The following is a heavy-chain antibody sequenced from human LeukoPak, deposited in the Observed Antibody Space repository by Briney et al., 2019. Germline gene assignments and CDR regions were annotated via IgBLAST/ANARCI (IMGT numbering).Heavy chain of an antibody. J-gene: IGHJ4*02. CDR3: ARHKGASLFRGIIFDY. CDR1: GFTFSNYA. CDR2: ISVDGSNK. V-gene: IGHV3-30-3*01. Sequence: GGSLRLSCAASGFTFSNYAMHWVRQAPGKGLEWVAVISVDGSNKYYADSVKGRFTISRDNSKNTLYLEMNSLKAEDTTVYYCARHKGASLFRGIIFDYWGQGTLVTVSS. D-gene: IGHD3-10*01.